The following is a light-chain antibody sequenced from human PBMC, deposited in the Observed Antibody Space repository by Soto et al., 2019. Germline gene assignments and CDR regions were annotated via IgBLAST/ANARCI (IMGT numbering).Light chain of an antibody. CDR2: EVS. V-gene: IGLV2-14*01. J-gene: IGLJ3*02. CDR1: SSDVGGYNY. CDR3: TSYTTSSTHWV. Sequence: QSALTQPASVSGSPGQSITISCTGTSSDVGGYNYVSWCQQHPGKAPKLMIYEVSNRPSGVSNRFSGSKSGNTASLTISGLQAEDEADYYCTSYTTSSTHWVFGGGTKLTVL.